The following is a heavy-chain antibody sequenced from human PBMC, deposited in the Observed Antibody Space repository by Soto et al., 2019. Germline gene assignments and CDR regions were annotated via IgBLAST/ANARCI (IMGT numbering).Heavy chain of an antibody. D-gene: IGHD6-13*01. J-gene: IGHJ4*02. CDR1: GDSISHYY. Sequence: QVQLQESGPGLVKPSETLSLTCTVSGDSISHYYWNWIRQSPEKGLEWIGYIYYSGSTNYNPSLKSRVTXXVXTXXNPFSLKLSSVTAADTAVYYCARTPIETPGSFFDYWGQGTLVTVSS. CDR2: IYYSGST. V-gene: IGHV4-59*01. CDR3: ARTPIETPGSFFDY.